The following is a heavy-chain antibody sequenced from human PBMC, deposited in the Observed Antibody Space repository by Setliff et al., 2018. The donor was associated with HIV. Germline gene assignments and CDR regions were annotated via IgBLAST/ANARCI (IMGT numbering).Heavy chain of an antibody. D-gene: IGHD2-21*01. V-gene: IGHV3-7*03. Sequence: PGGSLRLSCAASGFTFDDYALTWVRQAPGKGLEWVANIKQDGSERYYLDSVKGRFSISRDNAKNSVYLQMNSLRAEDTAVYYCARGPGCGGECRAFAMDSFDMWGQGTKVTVSS. CDR2: IKQDGSER. J-gene: IGHJ3*02. CDR1: GFTFDDYA. CDR3: ARGPGCGGECRAFAMDSFDM.